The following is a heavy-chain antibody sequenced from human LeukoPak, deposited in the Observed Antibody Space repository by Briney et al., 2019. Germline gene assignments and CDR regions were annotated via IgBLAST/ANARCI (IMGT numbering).Heavy chain of an antibody. V-gene: IGHV4-4*07. J-gene: IGHJ3*02. CDR1: GGSISNYY. CDR3: ARGRYYDSSGLNAFDI. CDR2: IYTSGST. Sequence: SETLSLTCTISGGSISNYYWTWIRQPAGKELEWIGHIYTSGSTKDNPSLRSRVTMSVDTSKNQFSLKLSSVTAADTAVYYCARGRYYDSSGLNAFDIWGQGTMVTVSS. D-gene: IGHD3-22*01.